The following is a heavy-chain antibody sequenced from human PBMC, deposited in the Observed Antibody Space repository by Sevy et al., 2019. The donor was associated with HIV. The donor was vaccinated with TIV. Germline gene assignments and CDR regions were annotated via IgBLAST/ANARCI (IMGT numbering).Heavy chain of an antibody. V-gene: IGHV2-5*02. CDR3: AHSLYGDCIGGYFDY. CDR1: GFSLSTSGVG. J-gene: IGHJ4*02. Sequence: SGPTLVNPTQTLTLTCTFSGFSLSTSGVGVGWIRQPPGKALEWLALIYWDDNKRYSPSLRSRLTITKDTSKNQVVLTMTNMDAVDTATYYCAHSLYGDCIGGYFDYWGQGTLVTVSS. CDR2: IYWDDNK. D-gene: IGHD4-17*01.